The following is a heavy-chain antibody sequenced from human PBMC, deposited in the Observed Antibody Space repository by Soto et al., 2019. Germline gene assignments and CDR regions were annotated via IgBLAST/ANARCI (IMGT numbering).Heavy chain of an antibody. V-gene: IGHV1-69*13. Sequence: SVKVSCKASGGTFSSYAISWVRQAPGQGLEWMGGIIPIFGTANYAQKFQGRVTITADESTSTAYMELSSLRSEDTAVYYCARNPPYYYDSSGYYYPYWGQGTLVTVSS. D-gene: IGHD3-22*01. CDR1: GGTFSSYA. J-gene: IGHJ4*02. CDR2: IIPIFGTA. CDR3: ARNPPYYYDSSGYYYPY.